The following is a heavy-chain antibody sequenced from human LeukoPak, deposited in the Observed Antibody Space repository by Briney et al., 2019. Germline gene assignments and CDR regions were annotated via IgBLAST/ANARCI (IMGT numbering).Heavy chain of an antibody. J-gene: IGHJ4*02. CDR2: MNPNSGST. CDR3: TRGTREIVVIITKYYVDY. D-gene: IGHD3-22*01. Sequence: ASVKVSCKASGYTFTSYGISWVRQATGQGLEWMGWMNPNSGSTGYAQKFQGRVTMTRNTSISTAYMELSSLRSEDTAVYYCTRGTREIVVIITKYYVDYWGQGTLVTVSS. CDR1: GYTFTSYG. V-gene: IGHV1-8*02.